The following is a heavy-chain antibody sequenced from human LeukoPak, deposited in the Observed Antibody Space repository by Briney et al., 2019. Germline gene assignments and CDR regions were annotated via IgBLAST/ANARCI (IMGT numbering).Heavy chain of an antibody. CDR2: IYSSGST. CDR1: GGSISGHY. Sequence: SETLSLTCTVSGGSISGHYWSWIRQPPGKGLEWIGYIYSSGSTNNNPSLKSRITMSLDTSKNQFSLKLSSVTAADTAVYYCARALVGASINYWGQGTLVTVSS. V-gene: IGHV4-59*11. CDR3: ARALVGASINY. D-gene: IGHD1-26*01. J-gene: IGHJ4*02.